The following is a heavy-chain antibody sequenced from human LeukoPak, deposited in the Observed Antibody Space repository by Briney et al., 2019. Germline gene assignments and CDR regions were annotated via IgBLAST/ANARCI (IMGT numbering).Heavy chain of an antibody. CDR2: ISYDGSNK. D-gene: IGHD3-3*01. Sequence: GGSLRLSCAASGFTFSSYAMHWVRQAPGKGLEWVAVISYDGSNKYYADSVKGRFTISRDNSKNTLYLQMNSLRAEDTAVYYCARGRSLRVLEWLLPLDYWGQGTLVTVSS. J-gene: IGHJ4*02. V-gene: IGHV3-30*01. CDR1: GFTFSSYA. CDR3: ARGRSLRVLEWLLPLDY.